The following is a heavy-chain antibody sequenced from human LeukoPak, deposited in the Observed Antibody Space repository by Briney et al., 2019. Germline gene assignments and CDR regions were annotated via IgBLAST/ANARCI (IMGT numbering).Heavy chain of an antibody. V-gene: IGHV5-51*01. J-gene: IGHJ5*02. D-gene: IGHD2-2*01. CDR1: GYSFTSYW. CDR2: IYPGDSDT. CDR3: ARLSLGGYCSSTSCYVANWFDP. Sequence: GESLKISCKGSGYSFTSYWIGWVRQMPGKGLEWMGIIYPGDSDTRYSPSFQGQVTISADKSISTAYLQWSSLKASDTAMYYCARLSLGGYCSSTSCYVANWFDPWGLGTLVTVSS.